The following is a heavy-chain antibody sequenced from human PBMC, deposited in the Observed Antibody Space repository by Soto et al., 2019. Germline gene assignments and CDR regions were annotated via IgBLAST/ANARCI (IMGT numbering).Heavy chain of an antibody. CDR1: GFAFDNAW. CDR3: TSTLGF. D-gene: IGHD7-27*01. Sequence: VRLVESGGGLIKPGGSLRLSCAASGFAFDNAWMTWVRQAPGKGLEWVGRIKRQTDGGTTDYAAPVKGRFTISRDDSMNMLYLQMNSLRVEDTAVYYCTSTLGFWGQGTLVTVSS. CDR2: IKRQTDGGTT. J-gene: IGHJ4*02. V-gene: IGHV3-15*01.